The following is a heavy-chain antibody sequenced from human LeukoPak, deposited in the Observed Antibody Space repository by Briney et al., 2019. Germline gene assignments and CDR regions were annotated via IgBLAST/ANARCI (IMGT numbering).Heavy chain of an antibody. D-gene: IGHD3-16*01. CDR1: GGSLSNHY. J-gene: IGHJ4*02. Sequence: PSETLSLTCTVSGGSLSNHYWSWIRQPPGKGLEWIRHIYDSGSTTYNPSLKSRVTMSVDTSKTKFSLNLSSVTAADTAVYYCARGRIGGPKAPFDYWGQGTLVTVSS. CDR3: ARGRIGGPKAPFDY. CDR2: IYDSGST. V-gene: IGHV4-59*11.